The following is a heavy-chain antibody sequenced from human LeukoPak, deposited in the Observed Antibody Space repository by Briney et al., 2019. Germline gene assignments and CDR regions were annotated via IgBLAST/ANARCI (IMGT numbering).Heavy chain of an antibody. CDR2: SNPNSGGT. J-gene: IGHJ4*02. CDR1: GYTFTGYY. V-gene: IGHV1-2*02. CDR3: ARVLVKGRADY. Sequence: GASVKVSCKASGYTFTGYYMHWVRQAPGQGLEWMGWSNPNSGGTNYAQKFQGRVTMTRDTSISTAYTELSRLRSDDTAVYSCARVLVKGRADYWGQGTLVTASS. D-gene: IGHD6-6*01.